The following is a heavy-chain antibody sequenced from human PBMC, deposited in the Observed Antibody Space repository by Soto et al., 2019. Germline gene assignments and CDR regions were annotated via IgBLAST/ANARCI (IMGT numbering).Heavy chain of an antibody. CDR1: GYTFNADA. CDR2: VNGANGVT. Sequence: QVQLVQSGAEVKPPGASVKVSCRTSGYTFNADALHWVRQAPGQGLEWMGWVNGANGVTKFSQKFQGRVTITRDTFATTGYMELSSLRSEDTAVYFCARINRGTHRYDAFDMWGQGTTVTVAS. D-gene: IGHD1-1*01. CDR3: ARINRGTHRYDAFDM. J-gene: IGHJ3*02. V-gene: IGHV1-3*01.